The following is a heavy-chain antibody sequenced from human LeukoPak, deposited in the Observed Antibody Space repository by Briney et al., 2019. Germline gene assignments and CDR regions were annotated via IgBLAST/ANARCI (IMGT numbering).Heavy chain of an antibody. V-gene: IGHV4-59*08. CDR3: VRHQYGSGSYYKWLHAFDI. CDR2: IYYSGST. Sequence: PSETLSLTCTVSGGSISSYYWSWIRQPPGKGLEWIGYIYYSGSTNYNPSLKSRVTISVDTSKNQFSLKLSSVTAADTAVYYCVRHQYGSGSYYKWLHAFDIWGQGTMVTVSS. D-gene: IGHD3-10*01. CDR1: GGSISSYY. J-gene: IGHJ3*02.